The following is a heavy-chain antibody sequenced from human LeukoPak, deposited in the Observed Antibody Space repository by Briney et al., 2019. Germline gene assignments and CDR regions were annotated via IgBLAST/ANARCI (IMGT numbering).Heavy chain of an antibody. J-gene: IGHJ4*02. CDR2: ISSSSSYI. CDR3: AGIYYGSGSFDY. Sequence: GGSLRLSCAASGFTFSSYRMNWVRRAPGEGLEWVSSISSSSSYIYYADSVKGRFTISRDNAKNSLYLQMNSLRAEDTAVYYCAGIYYGSGSFDYWGQGTLVTVSS. CDR1: GFTFSSYR. D-gene: IGHD3-10*01. V-gene: IGHV3-21*01.